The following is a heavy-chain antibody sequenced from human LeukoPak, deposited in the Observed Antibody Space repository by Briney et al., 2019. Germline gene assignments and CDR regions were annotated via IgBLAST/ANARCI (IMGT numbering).Heavy chain of an antibody. V-gene: IGHV3-33*01. J-gene: IGHJ4*02. CDR2: IWYDGSNK. CDR1: GFPFSSSG. Sequence: GGPLRLSCAASGFPFSSSGMHWVRQAPGKGLEWVALIWYDGSNKYYADSVKGRFTISRDKSKNTLYLQMNSLRVEDTAIYYCARDPGGSGYSFDSWGQGTLVTVSS. D-gene: IGHD6-19*01. CDR3: ARDPGGSGYSFDS.